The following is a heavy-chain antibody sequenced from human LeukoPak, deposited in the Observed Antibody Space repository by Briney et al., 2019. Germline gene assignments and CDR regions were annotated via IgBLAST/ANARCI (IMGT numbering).Heavy chain of an antibody. V-gene: IGHV4-39*07. CDR1: GGSISSSSYY. D-gene: IGHD5-12*01. Sequence: SETLSLTCTVSGGSISSSSYYWGWIRQPPGKGREWIGSIYYSGSTYYNPSLKSRVTISVDTSKNQFSLKLSSVTAADTAVYYCAIVVAGLFDYWGQGTLVTVSS. J-gene: IGHJ4*02. CDR3: AIVVAGLFDY. CDR2: IYYSGST.